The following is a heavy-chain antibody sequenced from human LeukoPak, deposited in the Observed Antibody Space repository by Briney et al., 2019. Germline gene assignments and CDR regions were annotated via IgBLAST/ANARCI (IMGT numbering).Heavy chain of an antibody. Sequence: SSETLSLTCAVYGGSFSGHYWYWIRQPPGKGLEWVGEISHSGSTNYSPSLKSRVTISLDMSKNQFSLKLSSVTAADTAMYYCARRGYSSGSYYFDYWGQGALVTVAS. CDR3: ARRGYSSGSYYFDY. CDR1: GGSFSGHY. D-gene: IGHD6-19*01. V-gene: IGHV4-34*01. J-gene: IGHJ4*02. CDR2: ISHSGST.